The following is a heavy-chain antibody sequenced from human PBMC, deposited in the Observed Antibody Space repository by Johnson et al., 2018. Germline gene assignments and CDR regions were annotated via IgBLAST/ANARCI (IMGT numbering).Heavy chain of an antibody. CDR2: IWYDGSNK. V-gene: IGHV3-33*01. CDR1: GFTFSSYG. D-gene: IGHD5-18*01. Sequence: QVQLVQSGGGVVQPGRSLRLSCAASGFTFSSYGMHWVRQAPGKGLEWVAVIWYDGSNKYYAASVKGRFTIPRDNSKNTLYQQMNSLRAEDTDVYYCARARSWGIQLYYYYYGMDVWGQGTTVTVSS. CDR3: ARARSWGIQLYYYYYGMDV. J-gene: IGHJ6*02.